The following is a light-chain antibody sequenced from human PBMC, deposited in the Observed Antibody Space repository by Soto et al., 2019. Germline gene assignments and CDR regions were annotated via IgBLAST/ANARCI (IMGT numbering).Light chain of an antibody. CDR2: YVS. CDR1: TSDVGGFDY. J-gene: IGLJ1*01. CDR3: SSYTTTGTQV. V-gene: IGLV2-14*03. Sequence: QSVLTQPASVSGSPGQSITLSCTGTTSDVGGFDYVSWYQQHPGKVPKLMIFYVSNRPSGVSDRFSGSKSGNTASLTISGLQAEDEADYYCSSYTTTGTQVFGTGTKVTVL.